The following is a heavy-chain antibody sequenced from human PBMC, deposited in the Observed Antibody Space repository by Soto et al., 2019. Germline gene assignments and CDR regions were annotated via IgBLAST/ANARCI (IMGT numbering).Heavy chain of an antibody. Sequence: SETLSLTCTVSGGSISSSNYYWGWIRQPPGKGLEWIGSIYYSGSTYYNPSLKSRVTISVDTSKNQFSLKLSSVTAADTAVYYCARHLASYYGSGDNEYFDNWGQGTLVTVSS. J-gene: IGHJ4*02. CDR2: IYYSGST. CDR3: ARHLASYYGSGDNEYFDN. D-gene: IGHD3-10*01. V-gene: IGHV4-39*01. CDR1: GGSISSSNYY.